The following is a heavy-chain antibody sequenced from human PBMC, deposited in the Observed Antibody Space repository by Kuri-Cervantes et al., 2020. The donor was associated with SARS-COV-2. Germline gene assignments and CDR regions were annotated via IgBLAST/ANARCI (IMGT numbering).Heavy chain of an antibody. CDR2: IYHTGST. V-gene: IGHV4-38-2*01. J-gene: IGHJ4*02. Sequence: SQTLSLTCGVSGYSISSGYYWGWIRRPPGKGLEWIGNIYHTGSTQYNPSLRSRVTISVDTSKNQFSLKLSSVTAADTAVYYCASTGRRYCSSTSCSFDYWGQGTLVTVSS. CDR3: ASTGRRYCSSTSCSFDY. CDR1: GYSISSGYY. D-gene: IGHD2-2*01.